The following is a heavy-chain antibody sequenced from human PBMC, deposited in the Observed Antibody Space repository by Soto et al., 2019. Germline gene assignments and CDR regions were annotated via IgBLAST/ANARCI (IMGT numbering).Heavy chain of an antibody. CDR1: GGSISNNDYY. CDR2: ISYSGTT. CDR3: ARTCSGGSCYVPTSF. D-gene: IGHD2-15*01. Sequence: PSETLSLTCTVSGGSISNNDYYWGRIRQPPGKGLEWIGSISYSGTTYYNPSLNSRVTISVDTSNNRFSLKLSSVTAADTAVYYCARTCSGGSCYVPTSFWGQGTLVTVSS. J-gene: IGHJ4*02. V-gene: IGHV4-39*02.